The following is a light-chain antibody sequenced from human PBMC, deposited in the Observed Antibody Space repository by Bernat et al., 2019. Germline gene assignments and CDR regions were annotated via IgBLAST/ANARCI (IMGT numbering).Light chain of an antibody. V-gene: IGLV3-19*01. J-gene: IGLJ2*01. Sequence: SSELTQDPAVSVALGQTVRLTCQGDGLRTYYASWYQQKPGQAPVLVIYPKNNRPSGNPDRFSGSSSGNTASLTITGAQAEDEADYYCNARDSSGKHVLFGGGTKLTVL. CDR3: NARDSSGKHVL. CDR2: PKN. CDR1: GLRTYY.